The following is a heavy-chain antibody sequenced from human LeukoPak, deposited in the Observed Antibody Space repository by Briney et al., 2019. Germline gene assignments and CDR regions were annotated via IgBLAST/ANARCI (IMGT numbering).Heavy chain of an antibody. Sequence: GGSLRLSCAASGFTFSSYAMSWVRQAPGKGLEWVSAISGSGGSTYYADSVKGRFTISRDNSKNTLYLQMNSLRAEDAAVYYCAKRAPWSSGWSADYWGQGTLVTVSA. V-gene: IGHV3-23*01. D-gene: IGHD6-19*01. CDR1: GFTFSSYA. CDR2: ISGSGGST. CDR3: AKRAPWSSGWSADY. J-gene: IGHJ4*02.